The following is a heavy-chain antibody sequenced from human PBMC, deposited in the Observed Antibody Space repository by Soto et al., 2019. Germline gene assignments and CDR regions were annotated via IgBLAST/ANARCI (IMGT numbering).Heavy chain of an antibody. V-gene: IGHV3-23*01. CDR1: GFTFSSYA. CDR2: ISGSGGST. CDR3: APQSGDCGGDCYTTFDY. Sequence: GGSLRLSCAASGFTFSSYAMSWVRQAPGKGLEWVSAISGSGGSTYYAESVKGRFTISRDNSKNTLYLQMNSLRAEDTAVYYCAPQSGDCGGDCYTTFDYWGQGTLVTVSS. J-gene: IGHJ4*02. D-gene: IGHD2-21*02.